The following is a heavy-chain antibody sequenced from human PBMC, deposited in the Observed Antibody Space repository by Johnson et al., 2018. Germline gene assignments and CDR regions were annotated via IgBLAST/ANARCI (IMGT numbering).Heavy chain of an antibody. CDR1: GFTVSSNY. Sequence: EVQLVESGGGLIQPGGSXRLSCAASGFTVSSNYMSWVRQAPGKGLEWVSVIYSGGSTYYADSVQGRFTISRANSKNTLDLQMNSLRTEDTAVYYCAREMVVPLGYSGYDSYYYYYGMDVWGQGTTVTVSS. CDR2: IYSGGST. D-gene: IGHD5-12*01. CDR3: AREMVVPLGYSGYDSYYYYYGMDV. J-gene: IGHJ6*02. V-gene: IGHV3-53*01.